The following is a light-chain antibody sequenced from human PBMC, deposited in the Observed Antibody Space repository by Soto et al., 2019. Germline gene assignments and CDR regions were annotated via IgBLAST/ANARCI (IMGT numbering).Light chain of an antibody. J-gene: IGKJ5*01. Sequence: DIQMTQSRSTLSASVGDRVTITCRASQSISSWLAWYQQKPGRAPNLRIYEASTLESGVPSRFSGSGSGTEFTLTISSLQPDDFATYYCRHYYTYPISFGQGTRLEIK. CDR2: EAS. V-gene: IGKV1-5*03. CDR3: RHYYTYPIS. CDR1: QSISSW.